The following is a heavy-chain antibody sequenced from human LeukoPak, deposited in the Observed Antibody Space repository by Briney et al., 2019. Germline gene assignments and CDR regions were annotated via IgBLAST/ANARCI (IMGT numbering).Heavy chain of an antibody. CDR1: GFTFSSYA. CDR2: ISYDGSNK. V-gene: IGHV3-30-3*01. J-gene: IGHJ6*02. CDR3: ARDRGDYGDKRPLDYYYGMDV. Sequence: GGSLRLSCAASGFTFSSYAMHRVRQAPGKGLEWVAVISYDGSNKYYADSVKGRFTISRDNSKNTLYLQMNSLRAEDTAVYYCARDRGDYGDKRPLDYYYGMDVWGQGTTVTVSS. D-gene: IGHD4-17*01.